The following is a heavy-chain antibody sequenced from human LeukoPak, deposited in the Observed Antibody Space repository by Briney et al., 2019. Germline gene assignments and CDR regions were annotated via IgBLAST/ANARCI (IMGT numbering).Heavy chain of an antibody. V-gene: IGHV3-30*02. CDR3: ARGRVDYGGNFLD. CDR1: GFTFSSYG. D-gene: IGHD4-23*01. Sequence: PGGSLRLSCAASGFTFSSYGMHWVRQAPGKGLEWVAFIRYDGSNKYYADSVKGRFTISRDNSKNTLYLQMNSLRAEDTAVYYCARGRVDYGGNFLDWGQGTLVTVSS. J-gene: IGHJ1*01. CDR2: IRYDGSNK.